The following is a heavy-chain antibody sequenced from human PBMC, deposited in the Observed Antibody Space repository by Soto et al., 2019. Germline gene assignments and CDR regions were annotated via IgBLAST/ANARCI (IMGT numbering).Heavy chain of an antibody. V-gene: IGHV4-61*01. J-gene: IGHJ4*02. CDR1: GGSVNSDNFY. CDR3: AREFSNSPEAFDS. D-gene: IGHD6-6*01. CDR2: IYYTGST. Sequence: PSETLSLTCTVSGGSVNSDNFYWSWIRQPPGRGLEWIGYIYYTGSTSYNPSLKSRVTISIDTSRNQFSLKLSSVTAADTAVYYCAREFSNSPEAFDSWGQGSLVTVSS.